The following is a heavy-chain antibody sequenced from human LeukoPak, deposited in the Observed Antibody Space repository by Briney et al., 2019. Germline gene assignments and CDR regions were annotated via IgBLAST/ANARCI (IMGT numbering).Heavy chain of an antibody. V-gene: IGHV4-61*02. J-gene: IGHJ3*02. CDR3: ARDLGSGYSYGYRAFDI. D-gene: IGHD5-18*01. CDR2: IYTSGST. Sequence: SSETLSLPCTVSGDFNSSCSYFWSWVRQPGAEGLDLIERIYTSGSTNYNPSVKSRVTISVDTSKNEISLKQSSVTAADTAVYYWARDLGSGYSYGYRAFDIWGQGTMVTVSS. CDR1: GDFNSSCSYF.